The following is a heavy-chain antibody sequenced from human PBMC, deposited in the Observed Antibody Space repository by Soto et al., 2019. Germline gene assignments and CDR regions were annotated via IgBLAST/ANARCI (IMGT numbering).Heavy chain of an antibody. Sequence: QVQLVQSGAEVKKPGSSVKVSCKASGGTFSSYAISWVRQAPGQGLEWMGGIIPIFGTAKHAQNSQGRVPLTADQSTSTASMELSSLRSEDTAVYYCARPLNLAEYSSSLDVWGQGTTVTVSS. V-gene: IGHV1-69*12. CDR3: ARPLNLAEYSSSLDV. CDR2: IIPIFGTA. J-gene: IGHJ6*02. CDR1: GGTFSSYA. D-gene: IGHD6-6*01.